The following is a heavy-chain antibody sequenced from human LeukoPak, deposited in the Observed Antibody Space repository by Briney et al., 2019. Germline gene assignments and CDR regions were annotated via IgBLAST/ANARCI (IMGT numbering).Heavy chain of an antibody. CDR3: ARGGGPFLSL. V-gene: IGHV4-34*01. D-gene: IGHD3-10*01. CDR2: INHSGST. J-gene: IGHJ4*02. Sequence: SETLSLTCAAYGGSFSGYYWSWIRQPPGKGLEWIGEINHSGSTNYNPSLKSRATISVDASKNQFSLKLSSVTAADTAVYYCARGGGPFLSLWGQGTLVTVSS. CDR1: GGSFSGYY.